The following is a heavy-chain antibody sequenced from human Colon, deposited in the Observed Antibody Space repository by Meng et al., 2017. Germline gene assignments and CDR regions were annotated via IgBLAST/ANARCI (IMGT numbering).Heavy chain of an antibody. CDR1: GDSVSSKTAV. V-gene: IGHV6-1*01. CDR2: TYYRAKWNH. Sequence: PLQPPGPGFLKPTPPLSPTLATLGDSVSSKTAVWNWNRQSPARGLEWLGRTYYRAKWNHDYTESLRGRITINPDTSNNQISLQLNSVTPEDTAVYYCTRGLEFYRFEYWGQGTLVTVSS. CDR3: TRGLEFYRFEY. J-gene: IGHJ4*02. D-gene: IGHD3-16*02.